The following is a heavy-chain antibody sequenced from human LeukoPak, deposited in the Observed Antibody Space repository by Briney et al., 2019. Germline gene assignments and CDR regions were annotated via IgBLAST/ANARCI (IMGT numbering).Heavy chain of an antibody. CDR1: GFTFSDYY. CDR3: AKTRNGYTTEYLQH. Sequence: GGSLRLSCAASGFTFSDYYMYWIRRAPGKGLEWVSSISSPGGNTYYADSVKGRFTISRDNSNNLVYLQMNSLRAEDTAVYYCAKTRNGYTTEYLQHWGQGTLVTVSS. J-gene: IGHJ1*01. CDR2: ISSPGGNT. D-gene: IGHD5-24*01. V-gene: IGHV3-23*01.